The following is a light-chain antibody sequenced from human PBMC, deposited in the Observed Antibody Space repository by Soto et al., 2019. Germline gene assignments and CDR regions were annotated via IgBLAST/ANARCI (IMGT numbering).Light chain of an antibody. J-gene: IGKJ5*01. CDR3: QQYNNWPIT. CDR1: LSVSSSY. V-gene: IGKV3D-20*02. CDR2: DAS. Sequence: EIVLTQSPATLSLSPGDRATLSCRASLSVSSSYLAWYQQKPGQSPRLLIYDASSRATGIPDRFSGSGSGTEFTLTISSLQSEDFEVYYCQQYNNWPITFGQGTRLEIK.